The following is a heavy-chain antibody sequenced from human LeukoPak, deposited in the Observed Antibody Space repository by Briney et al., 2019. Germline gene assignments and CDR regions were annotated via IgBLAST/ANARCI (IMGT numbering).Heavy chain of an antibody. V-gene: IGHV3-48*03. Sequence: PGGSLRLSCAASGFTFSSYEMKWVRQAPGKGLEWVSYISGSGSSIYYADSVKGRFTISRDNAKNSLYLQMNSLRAEDTAVYYCAGISNGDYTGGDYWGQGTLVTVSS. CDR1: GFTFSSYE. CDR3: AGISNGDYTGGDY. J-gene: IGHJ4*02. CDR2: ISGSGSSI. D-gene: IGHD4-17*01.